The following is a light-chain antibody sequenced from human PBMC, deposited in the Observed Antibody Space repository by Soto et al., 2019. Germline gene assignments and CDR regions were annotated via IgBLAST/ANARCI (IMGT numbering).Light chain of an antibody. V-gene: IGKV1-39*01. CDR3: QQSHITTLFT. CDR2: AAS. CDR1: QNINSH. J-gene: IGKJ2*01. Sequence: DIQMTQSPSSLSASIGDRVTITCRASQNINSHLNWYQQKPGKAPKVLIYAASRLQSGVPFRFSGSGSGTEFTRTISSLEPEDFATYYCQQSHITTLFTFGKGTKLEIK.